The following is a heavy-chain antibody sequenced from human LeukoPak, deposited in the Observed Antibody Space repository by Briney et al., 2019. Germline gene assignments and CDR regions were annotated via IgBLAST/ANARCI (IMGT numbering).Heavy chain of an antibody. J-gene: IGHJ4*02. D-gene: IGHD5-18*01. Sequence: PSQTLSLTCAVSGGSISSGGYSWSWTRQPPGKGLEWIGYIYHSGSTYYNPSLKSRVTISVDRSKNQFSLKLSSVTAADTAVYYCAGERTVDTAMVTWGQGTLVTVSS. CDR2: IYHSGST. V-gene: IGHV4-30-2*01. CDR3: AGERTVDTAMVT. CDR1: GGSISSGGYS.